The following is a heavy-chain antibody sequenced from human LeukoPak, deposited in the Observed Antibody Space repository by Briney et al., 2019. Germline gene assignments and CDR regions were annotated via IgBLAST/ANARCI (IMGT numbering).Heavy chain of an antibody. CDR1: GGSISSYY. J-gene: IGHJ5*02. CDR3: ARGVPAAAGWFDP. V-gene: IGHV4-59*01. Sequence: SETLSLTCTVSGGSISSYYWSWIRQPPGKGLEWIGYIYYSGSTSYNPSLKSRVTISVDTSKNQFSLKLSSVTAADTAVYYCARGVPAAAGWFDPWGQGTLVTVSS. CDR2: IYYSGST. D-gene: IGHD2-2*01.